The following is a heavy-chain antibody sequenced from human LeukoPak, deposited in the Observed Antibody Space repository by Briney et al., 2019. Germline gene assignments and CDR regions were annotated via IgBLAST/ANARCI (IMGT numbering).Heavy chain of an antibody. CDR3: GRDLEENGVTH. CDR2: IHSSGST. J-gene: IGHJ4*02. CDR1: GGSIRYSSYY. Sequence: SETLSLTCSVAGGSIRYSSYYWTWIRQPPGKGLEWIGNIHSSGSTDYNPSLKSRVTMSVDTSKNQFSLKGKSVTAADTAVYYCGRDLEENGVTHWGLGTLVTVSS. V-gene: IGHV4-39*07. D-gene: IGHD4-17*01.